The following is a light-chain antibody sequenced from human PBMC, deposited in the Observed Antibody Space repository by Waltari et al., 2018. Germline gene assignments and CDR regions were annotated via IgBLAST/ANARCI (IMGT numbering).Light chain of an antibody. CDR2: EVI. CDR1: SSDVGFYTL. V-gene: IGLV2-23*02. J-gene: IGLJ3*02. Sequence: QSALTQPASVSGSPGQSITISCTGTSSDVGFYTLVSWYQQHPDKATKLMVYEVIERPSGVSTRFAGSKSGNTASLTIAGLQAEDEADYYCCSYAGRNIWVFGGGTKVTVL. CDR3: CSYAGRNIWV.